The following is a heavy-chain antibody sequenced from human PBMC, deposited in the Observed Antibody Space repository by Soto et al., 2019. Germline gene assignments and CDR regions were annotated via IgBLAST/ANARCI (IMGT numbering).Heavy chain of an antibody. Sequence: QVQLVQSGAEVKKPGASVKVSCKASGYTFTSYAMHWVRQAPGQRLEWMGWINAGNGNTKYSQKFQVRVTITRDTSASTAYMELSSLRSEDTAVYYCAKSATVPAAIAYWGQGTLVTVSS. V-gene: IGHV1-3*01. CDR1: GYTFTSYA. CDR3: AKSATVPAAIAY. J-gene: IGHJ4*02. D-gene: IGHD2-2*02. CDR2: INAGNGNT.